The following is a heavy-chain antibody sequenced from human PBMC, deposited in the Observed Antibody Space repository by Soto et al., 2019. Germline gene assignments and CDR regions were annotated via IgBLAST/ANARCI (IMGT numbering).Heavy chain of an antibody. CDR1: GFIFGDHV. J-gene: IGHJ5*02. CDR2: ISGSGNSP. CDR3: ARGTHSYSGSHELDA. D-gene: IGHD1-26*01. Sequence: EVQLVESGGRLVQRGGSLRLSCSGSGFIFGDHVMDWVRQAPGKGLEWVAGISGSGNSPFFRDSVKGRFTISRDNSKNTVYLEMNNVRDEDSAMYFCARGTHSYSGSHELDAWGLGTLFTVSS. V-gene: IGHV3-23*04.